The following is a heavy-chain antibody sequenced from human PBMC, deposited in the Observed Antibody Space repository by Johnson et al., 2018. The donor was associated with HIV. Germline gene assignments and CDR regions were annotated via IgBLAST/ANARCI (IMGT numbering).Heavy chain of an antibody. J-gene: IGHJ3*02. CDR2: ISWNSGSI. CDR1: GFTFYDYA. CDR3: AREARMRDAFDI. D-gene: IGHD1-14*01. V-gene: IGHV3-9*01. Sequence: VQLVESGGGVVRPGGSLRLSCAASGFTFYDYAMHWVRQAPGKGLEWVSGISWNSGSIGYADSVRGRFTISRDNAKNSLYLQMNSLRAGDTAVYYCAREARMRDAFDIWGQGTMVTVSS.